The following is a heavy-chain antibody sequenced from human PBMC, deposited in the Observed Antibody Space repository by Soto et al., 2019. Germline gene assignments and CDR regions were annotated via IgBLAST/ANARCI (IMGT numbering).Heavy chain of an antibody. CDR3: ARGRYGDY. Sequence: QVHLVQSGAEVKKPGASVKVSCKGSGYDFTTYGITWVRQAPGQGLEWMAWISAHNGNTYYAQKLQGRVTVTRDTSTSTAYMELRSLRSDDTAVYYCARGRYGDYWGQGALVTVSS. CDR1: GYDFTTYG. D-gene: IGHD1-1*01. J-gene: IGHJ4*02. V-gene: IGHV1-18*01. CDR2: ISAHNGNT.